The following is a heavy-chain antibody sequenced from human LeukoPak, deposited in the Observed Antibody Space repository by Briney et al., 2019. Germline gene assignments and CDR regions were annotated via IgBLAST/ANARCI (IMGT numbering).Heavy chain of an antibody. D-gene: IGHD3-10*01. CDR2: ISGSSGST. CDR1: GFTFSSYA. Sequence: GGSLRLSCAASGFTFSSYAMSWVRQAPGKGPEWVSGISGSSGSTYYADSVKGRFTISRDNSKNTLYVQMNSLRAEDTAVYYCARDWAITMVRGVIPGWFDPWGQGTLVTVSS. J-gene: IGHJ5*02. CDR3: ARDWAITMVRGVIPGWFDP. V-gene: IGHV3-23*01.